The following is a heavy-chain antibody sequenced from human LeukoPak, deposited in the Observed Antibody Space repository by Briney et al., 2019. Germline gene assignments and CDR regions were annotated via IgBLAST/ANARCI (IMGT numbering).Heavy chain of an antibody. D-gene: IGHD2-2*01. CDR3: ARGARYCSSTSCHQNDY. CDR1: GYTFTSYG. J-gene: IGHJ4*02. CDR2: ISAYNGNT. Sequence: ASVKVSCKASGYTFTSYGISWVRQAPGQGLEWMGWISAYNGNTNYAQKLQGRVTMTRNTSISTAYMELSSLRSEDTAVYYCARGARYCSSTSCHQNDYWGQGTLVTVSS. V-gene: IGHV1-18*01.